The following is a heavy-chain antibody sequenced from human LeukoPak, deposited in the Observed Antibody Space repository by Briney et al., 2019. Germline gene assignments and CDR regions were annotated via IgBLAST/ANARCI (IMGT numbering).Heavy chain of an antibody. CDR3: ARSSGSGSYYRY. CDR2: IHPGDSET. Sequence: ESLKISCKGSEYSFTSYWIAWVRQMPGKGLEWMAIIHPGDSETRYSPSFQGQVTISADKSISTAYLQWTSLKASDTAMYYCARSSGSGSYYRYWGQGTLVTVSS. CDR1: EYSFTSYW. D-gene: IGHD3-10*01. J-gene: IGHJ4*02. V-gene: IGHV5-51*01.